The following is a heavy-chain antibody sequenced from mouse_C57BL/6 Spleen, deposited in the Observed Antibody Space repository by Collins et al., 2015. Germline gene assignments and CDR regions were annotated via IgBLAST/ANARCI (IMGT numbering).Heavy chain of an antibody. J-gene: IGHJ3*01. CDR2: INPSNGRT. CDR3: ARGEFITTATTWFAY. Sequence: QVQLQQPGAELVKPGASVKLSCKASGYTFTCYWMHWVKQRPGQGLEWIGEINPSNGRTNYNEKFKSKATLTVDKSSSTAYMQLSSLTSEDSAVYYCARGEFITTATTWFAYWGQGTLVTVSA. V-gene: IGHV1S81*02. CDR1: GYTFTCYW. D-gene: IGHD1-2*01.